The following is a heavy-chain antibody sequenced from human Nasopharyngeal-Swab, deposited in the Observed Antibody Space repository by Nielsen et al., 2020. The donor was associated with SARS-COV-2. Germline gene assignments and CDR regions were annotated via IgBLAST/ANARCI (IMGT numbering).Heavy chain of an antibody. Sequence: SETLSLTCTVSGGPISSSSYYWGWIRQPPGKGLEWIGSIYYSGSTYYNPSLKSRVTISVDTSKNQFSLKLSSVTAADTAVYYCAATSVLRFLEWSNNWFDPWGQGTLVTVSS. CDR1: GGPISSSSYY. D-gene: IGHD3-3*01. V-gene: IGHV4-39*01. J-gene: IGHJ5*02. CDR3: AATSVLRFLEWSNNWFDP. CDR2: IYYSGST.